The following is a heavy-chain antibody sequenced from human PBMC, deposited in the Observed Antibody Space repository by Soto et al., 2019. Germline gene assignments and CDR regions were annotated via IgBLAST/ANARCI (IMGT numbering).Heavy chain of an antibody. CDR2: ITSSGTYT. V-gene: IGHV3-11*05. CDR3: ARDKHKVTGLDV. D-gene: IGHD2-21*01. CDR1: GFTFSDYY. J-gene: IGHJ6*02. Sequence: GGSLRLSCSLSGFTFSDYYMSWIRQAPGKGLEWISYITSSGTYTMYADSVKGRFTIPRDNARNSLYLQMNNLRADDTAVYYCARDKHKVTGLDVWGQGTTVTVSS.